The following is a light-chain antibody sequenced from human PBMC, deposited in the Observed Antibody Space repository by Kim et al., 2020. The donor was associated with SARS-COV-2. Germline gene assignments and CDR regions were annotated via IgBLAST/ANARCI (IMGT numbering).Light chain of an antibody. J-gene: IGKJ2*01. CDR2: GAS. V-gene: IGKV3-20*01. CDR1: QSITSSY. Sequence: IVLTQSPDTLSLSPGERATLSCRASQSITSSYLAWYQHKPGQGPRLLIYGASIRAPGIPVRFSGSGSGTDFTLIISRLDPEDFAVYYCQQYDSSPRTFGQGTKLEI. CDR3: QQYDSSPRT.